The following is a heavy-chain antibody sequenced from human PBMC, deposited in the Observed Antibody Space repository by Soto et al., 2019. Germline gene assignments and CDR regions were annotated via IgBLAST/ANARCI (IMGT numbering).Heavy chain of an antibody. V-gene: IGHV3-74*01. CDR3: ARVGQGRYYFDY. CDR1: GFTFSSYW. J-gene: IGHJ4*02. CDR2: INRDGTST. Sequence: EVQLVESGGGLVQPGGSLRLSCAGSGFTFSSYWMHWVRQAPGKGLVWVSRINRDGTSTSYADSVKGRFTISRDSAKNTLYLQMNSLRAEDTAVYYCARVGQGRYYFDYWGQGTLVTVSS.